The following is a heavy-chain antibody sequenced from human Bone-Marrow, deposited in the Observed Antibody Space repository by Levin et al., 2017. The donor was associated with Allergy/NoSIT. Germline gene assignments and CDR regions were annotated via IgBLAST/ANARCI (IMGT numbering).Heavy chain of an antibody. CDR1: GYSISSGYY. J-gene: IGHJ4*02. CDR2: IYHSGST. V-gene: IGHV4-38-2*01. Sequence: SQTLSLTCAVSGYSISSGYYWGWFRQPPGKGLEWIGSIYHSGSTYYNPSLKSRVTISVDTSKNQFSLKLSSVTAADTAVYYCASSDPYRYCSGGSCYADFDYWGQGTLVTVSS. D-gene: IGHD2-15*01. CDR3: ASSDPYRYCSGGSCYADFDY.